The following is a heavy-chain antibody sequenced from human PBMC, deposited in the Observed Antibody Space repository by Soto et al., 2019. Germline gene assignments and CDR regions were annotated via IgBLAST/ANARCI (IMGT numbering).Heavy chain of an antibody. CDR2: IKSKTDGGTT. D-gene: IGHD3-9*01. Sequence: PGGSLRLSCAASGFTFSNAWMSWVRQAPGKGLEWVGRIKSKTDGGTTDYAAPVKGRFTISRDDSKNTLYLQMNSLKTEDTAVYYCTTANYDILTGYYRRSYYYYGMDVWGQGTTGTVS. V-gene: IGHV3-15*01. J-gene: IGHJ6*02. CDR1: GFTFSNAW. CDR3: TTANYDILTGYYRRSYYYYGMDV.